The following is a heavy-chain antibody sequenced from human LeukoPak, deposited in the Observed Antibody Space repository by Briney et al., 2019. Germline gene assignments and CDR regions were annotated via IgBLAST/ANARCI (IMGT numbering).Heavy chain of an antibody. Sequence: SETLSLTCTVSGGSISSSSYYWGWIRQPPGKGLEWIRSIYYSGSTYYNPSLKSRVTISVDTSKNQFSLKLSSVTAADTAVYYCASGVALFDYWGQGTLVTVSS. D-gene: IGHD2-15*01. V-gene: IGHV4-39*01. CDR1: GGSISSSSYY. J-gene: IGHJ4*02. CDR3: ASGVALFDY. CDR2: IYYSGST.